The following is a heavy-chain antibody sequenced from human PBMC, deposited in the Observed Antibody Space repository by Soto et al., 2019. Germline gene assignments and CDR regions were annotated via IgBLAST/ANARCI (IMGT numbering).Heavy chain of an antibody. V-gene: IGHV4-61*08. D-gene: IGHD3-10*01. CDR1: GGSIINGDYY. Sequence: SETLSLTCTVSGGSIINGDYYWTWIRQPPGKGLEWIGYIYYSGSTNYNPSLKSRVTISVDTSKNQFSLKLSSVTAADTAVYYCARVKFRARGGMDVWGQGTTVTVSS. CDR3: ARVKFRARGGMDV. J-gene: IGHJ6*02. CDR2: IYYSGST.